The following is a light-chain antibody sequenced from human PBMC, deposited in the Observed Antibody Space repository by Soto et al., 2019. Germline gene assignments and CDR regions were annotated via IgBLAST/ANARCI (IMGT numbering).Light chain of an antibody. CDR2: ANN. V-gene: IGLV1-40*01. Sequence: QSALTQPPSVSGAPGQRVTISCTGSSSNIGANYDVHWYQQLPGTAPKLLIYANNNRPSGVPGRFSGSKSGTSASLAITGLQAEDEADYYCQSYDSSLRGYVFGTGTKLTVL. CDR1: SSNIGANYD. J-gene: IGLJ1*01. CDR3: QSYDSSLRGYV.